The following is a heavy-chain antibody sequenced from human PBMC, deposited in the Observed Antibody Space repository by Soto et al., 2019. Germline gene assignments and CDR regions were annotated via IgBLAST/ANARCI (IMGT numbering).Heavy chain of an antibody. CDR3: ARAGDYYGSGSSDY. CDR1: GFTFSSYA. J-gene: IGHJ4*02. V-gene: IGHV3-30-3*01. D-gene: IGHD3-10*01. CDR2: ISYDGSNK. Sequence: QVQLVESGGGVVQPGRSLRLSCAASGFTFSSYAMHWVRQAPGKGLEWVAVISYDGSNKYYADSVKGRFTISRDNSKNTLYLQMNSLRAEDTAVYYCARAGDYYGSGSSDYRGQGTLVTVSS.